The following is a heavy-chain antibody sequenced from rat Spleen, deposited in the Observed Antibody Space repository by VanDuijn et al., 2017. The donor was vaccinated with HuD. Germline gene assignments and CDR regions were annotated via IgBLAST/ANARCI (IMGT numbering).Heavy chain of an antibody. CDR1: GFTFNNYW. D-gene: IGHD1-10*01. CDR3: TRGGNNYGWFAY. J-gene: IGHJ3*01. V-gene: IGHV5-31*01. Sequence: EVQLVESGGGLVQPGRSLKLSCVASGFTFNNYWMTWIRQAPGKGLEWVASITNTGGSTYYPDSVKGRFTISRDNAKSTLYLQMNSLRSEDTATYYCTRGGNNYGWFAYWGQGTLVTVSS. CDR2: ITNTGGST.